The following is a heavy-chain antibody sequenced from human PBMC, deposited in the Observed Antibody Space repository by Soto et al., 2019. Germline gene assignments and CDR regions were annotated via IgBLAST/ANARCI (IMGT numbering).Heavy chain of an antibody. CDR1: GGSISSYY. CDR3: ARQQGIVVVQAAMGLIGAMDV. D-gene: IGHD2-2*01. CDR2: IYYSGST. V-gene: IGHV4-59*01. Sequence: PSETLSLTCTVSGGSISSYYWSWLRQPPGKGLEWIGYIYYSGSTNYNPSLKSRVTISVDTSKNQFSLKLSSVTAADTAVYYCARQQGIVVVQAAMGLIGAMDVWGQGTTVTVS. J-gene: IGHJ6*02.